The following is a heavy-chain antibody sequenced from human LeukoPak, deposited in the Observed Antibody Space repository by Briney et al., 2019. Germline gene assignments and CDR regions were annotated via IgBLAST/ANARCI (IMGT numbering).Heavy chain of an antibody. CDR1: GFTFSRSV. CDR3: AKEGVYGANYGEFDY. V-gene: IGHV3-23*01. Sequence: PGGSLTLAWSAAGFTFSRSVISWARQTPGKGLEWVSAIGSSADRTYYGDSVKGRFNISRDNSKNTLYLQMNSLRAEVTAIYYCAKEGVYGANYGEFDYCGKGALVTVSS. CDR2: IGSSADRT. J-gene: IGHJ4*02. D-gene: IGHD3-10*01.